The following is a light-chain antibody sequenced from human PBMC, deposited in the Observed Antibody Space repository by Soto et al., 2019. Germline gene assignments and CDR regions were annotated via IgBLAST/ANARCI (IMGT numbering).Light chain of an antibody. V-gene: IGLV2-14*03. CDR3: SAHTTSNTRV. J-gene: IGLJ1*01. CDR1: SSDVGAYDF. Sequence: QSVLTQPASVSGSPGQSITISCTGTSSDVGAYDFVSWYQQHPDKAPKLMIYEVRGRPSGVSNRFSGSKSFNTATLTISGLQAEVVADSACSAHTTSNTRVFGTGTKVTV. CDR2: EVR.